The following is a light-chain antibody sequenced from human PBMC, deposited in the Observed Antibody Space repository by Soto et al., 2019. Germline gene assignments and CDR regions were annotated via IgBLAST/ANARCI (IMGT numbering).Light chain of an antibody. Sequence: QSVLTQPPSASASLGAAVTLTCTVTGGHTNYAIAWHQQSPGKGPRYLMTVNFRGAHNTGAGIPDRVSGSSTGAERYLTISPLQSEDEAVYFCQTWGSAIHVFGPGTQLTVL. CDR2: VNFRGAH. CDR3: QTWGSAIHV. CDR1: GGHTNYA. J-gene: IGLJ1*01. V-gene: IGLV4-69*01.